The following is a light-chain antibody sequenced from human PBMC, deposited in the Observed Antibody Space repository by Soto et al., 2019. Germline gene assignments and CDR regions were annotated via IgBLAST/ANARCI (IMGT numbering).Light chain of an antibody. CDR1: NIESKS. CDR3: QVWDINSAQYL. J-gene: IGLJ1*01. Sequence: SYELTHPPSVSLAPGHTARITCGGNNIESKSVHWYQQRPGQAPVLVLYDDGNRPSGIPERLSGSNSGSTATLTISSVEASDEADYFCQVWDINSAQYLFGPGTKVTVL. V-gene: IGLV3-21*02. CDR2: DDG.